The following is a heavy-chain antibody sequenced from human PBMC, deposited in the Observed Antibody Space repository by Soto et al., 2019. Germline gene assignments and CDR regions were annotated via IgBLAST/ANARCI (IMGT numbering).Heavy chain of an antibody. CDR1: GSTTKSLH. CDR3: VFD. J-gene: IGHJ3*01. Sequence: SEALPRTCTGSGSTTKSLHQSCIRQPPGKKLEWIGYINYSGSTNYNPSLKSRVTISVDTSKNQFSLKLNSVTAADTAVYYFVFD. CDR2: INYSGST. V-gene: IGHV4-59*11.